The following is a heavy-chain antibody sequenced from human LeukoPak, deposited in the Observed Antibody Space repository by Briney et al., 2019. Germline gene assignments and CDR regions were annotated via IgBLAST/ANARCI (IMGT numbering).Heavy chain of an antibody. J-gene: IGHJ6*03. CDR1: GGSISSSRYY. CDR2: IKQDGSEK. D-gene: IGHD3-10*01. Sequence: PSETLSLTCTVSGGSISSSRYYWGWIRQPPGKGLEWVANIKQDGSEKYYVDSVKGRFTISRDNAKNSLYLQMNSLRAEDTAVYYCARGERVRGVTPLVPAYYYMDVWGKGTTVTVSS. CDR3: ARGERVRGVTPLVPAYYYMDV. V-gene: IGHV3-7*01.